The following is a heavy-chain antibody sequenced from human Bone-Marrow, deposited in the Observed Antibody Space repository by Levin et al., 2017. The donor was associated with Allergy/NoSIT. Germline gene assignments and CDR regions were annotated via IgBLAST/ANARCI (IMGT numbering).Heavy chain of an antibody. J-gene: IGHJ4*02. Sequence: SCAASGFTFSSFAMHWVRQAPGKGLEWVAVMSYDGSNEYYADSVKGRFTISRDNSKNTLYLQMNSLRGDDTAVYYCARGAGEFDFWGQGTLVTVSS. CDR1: GFTFSSFA. CDR3: ARGAGEFDF. CDR2: MSYDGSNE. D-gene: IGHD6-13*01. V-gene: IGHV3-30-3*01.